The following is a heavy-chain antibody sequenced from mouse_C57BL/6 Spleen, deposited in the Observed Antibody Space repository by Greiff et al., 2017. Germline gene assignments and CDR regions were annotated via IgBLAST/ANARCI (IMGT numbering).Heavy chain of an antibody. V-gene: IGHV1-55*01. Sequence: QVQLQQPGAELVKPGASVKMSCKASGYTFTSYWITWVKQRPGQGLEWIGDIYPGSGSTNYNEKFKSKATLTVDTSSSTAYMQLSSLTSEDSAVYYWARDGYYRAWFAYWGQGTLVTVSA. CDR2: IYPGSGST. CDR3: ARDGYYRAWFAY. CDR1: GYTFTSYW. D-gene: IGHD2-3*01. J-gene: IGHJ3*01.